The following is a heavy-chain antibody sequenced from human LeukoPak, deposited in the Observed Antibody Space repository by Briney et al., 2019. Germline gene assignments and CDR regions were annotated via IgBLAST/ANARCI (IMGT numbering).Heavy chain of an antibody. Sequence: SETLSLTCTVSGGSISSSSYYWGWIRQPPGEGLEWIGSIYYSGSTYYNPSLKSRVTISVDTSKNQFSLKLSSVTAADTAVYYCARHYYDSSGYQNWGQGTLVTVSS. CDR2: IYYSGST. J-gene: IGHJ4*02. D-gene: IGHD3-22*01. V-gene: IGHV4-39*07. CDR1: GGSISSSSYY. CDR3: ARHYYDSSGYQN.